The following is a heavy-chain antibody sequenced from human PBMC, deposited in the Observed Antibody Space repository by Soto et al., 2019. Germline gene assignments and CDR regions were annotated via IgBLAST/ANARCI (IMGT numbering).Heavy chain of an antibody. CDR2: IYYSGST. J-gene: IGHJ5*02. CDR3: ARHSYYDFSSGYVWFDP. Sequence: SDTLSLSCTGSGGSISTSSYYWGWIRQPPGKWLEWIGSIYYSGSTYYNPSLKGRVTISVDTSKNQFSLKLSSVTAADTAVYYCARHSYYDFSSGYVWFDPWGQGTLVT. D-gene: IGHD3-3*01. CDR1: GGSISTSSYY. V-gene: IGHV4-39*01.